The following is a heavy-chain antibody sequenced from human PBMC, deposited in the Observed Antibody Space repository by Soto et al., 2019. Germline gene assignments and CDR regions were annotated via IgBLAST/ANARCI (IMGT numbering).Heavy chain of an antibody. CDR2: IWYDGSNK. J-gene: IGHJ6*02. D-gene: IGHD6-13*01. CDR3: ARDIAAAGTSYYYYGMDV. CDR1: GFTFSSYG. Sequence: WGSLRLSCAASGFTFSSYGMHWVRQAPGKGLEWVAVIWYDGSNKYYADSVKGRFTISRDNSKNTLYLQMNSLRAEDTAVYYCARDIAAAGTSYYYYGMDVWGQGTTVTVSS. V-gene: IGHV3-33*01.